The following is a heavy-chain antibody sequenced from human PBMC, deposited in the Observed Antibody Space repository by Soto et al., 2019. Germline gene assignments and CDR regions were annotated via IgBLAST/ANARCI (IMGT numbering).Heavy chain of an antibody. D-gene: IGHD6-13*01. V-gene: IGHV1-18*04. CDR2: IGPYNTNA. Sequence: QVQLVQSGAEVKEPGASVKISCKASGYTFTNYGFSWVRQAPGQGLEWMGWIGPYNTNAKYTQKLQGRVSMTTDSSTTAAYMELRSLRSDDTAVYYCARRHSSTWNRDGLDTWGQGTLVTVSS. J-gene: IGHJ5*02. CDR3: ARRHSSTWNRDGLDT. CDR1: GYTFTNYG.